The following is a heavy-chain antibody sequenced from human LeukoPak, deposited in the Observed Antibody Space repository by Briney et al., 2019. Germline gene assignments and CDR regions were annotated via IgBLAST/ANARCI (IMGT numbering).Heavy chain of an antibody. CDR2: IYNSGST. D-gene: IGHD3-10*01. CDR1: GGSISSYY. Sequence: SETLSLTCTVSGGSISSYYWSWIRQPPGKGLEWIGYIYNSGSTNYNPSLKSRVTISVDTSKNQFSLKLSSVTAADTAVYHCARAGGYGSGSYIWGQGTGVPVSS. CDR3: ARAGGYGSGSYI. V-gene: IGHV4-59*01. J-gene: IGHJ4*02.